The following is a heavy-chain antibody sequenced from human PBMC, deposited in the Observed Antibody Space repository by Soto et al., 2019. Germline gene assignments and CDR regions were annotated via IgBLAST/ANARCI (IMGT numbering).Heavy chain of an antibody. J-gene: IGHJ4*02. V-gene: IGHV4-59*01. CDR2: IYYSGST. D-gene: IGHD5-18*01. CDR3: ARDRGGYSYGPPDY. CDR1: GGSISSYY. Sequence: SETLSLTCTVSGGSISSYYWSWIRQPPGKGLEWIGYIYYSGSTNYNPSLKSRVTISVDTSKNQFSLKLSSVTAADTAVYYCARDRGGYSYGPPDYWGQGTLVTVSS.